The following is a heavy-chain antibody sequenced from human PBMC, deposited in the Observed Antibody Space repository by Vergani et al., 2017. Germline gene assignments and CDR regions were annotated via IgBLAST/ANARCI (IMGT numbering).Heavy chain of an antibody. D-gene: IGHD3-3*01. CDR2: INPNSGGT. CDR1: GYTFTGYY. V-gene: IGHV1-2*02. CDR3: ARPYYDFLSGYYGYYYYGMDV. Sequence: QVQLVQSGAEVKKPGASVKVSCKASGYTFTGYYMHWVRQAPGQGLEWMGWINPNSGGTNYAQKFQGRVTMTRDTSISTAYMELSRLRSDDTAVYYCARPYYDFLSGYYGYYYYGMDVWGQGTTVTVSS. J-gene: IGHJ6*02.